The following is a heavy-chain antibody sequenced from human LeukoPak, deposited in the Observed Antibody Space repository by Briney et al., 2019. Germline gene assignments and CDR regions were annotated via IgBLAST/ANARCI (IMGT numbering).Heavy chain of an antibody. CDR3: ATTVYFYYYMDV. CDR2: IHYTGSS. J-gene: IGHJ6*03. V-gene: IGHV4-59*01. D-gene: IGHD2-21*02. CDR1: GGSISSYY. Sequence: SETLSLTCTVSGGSISSYYWSWIRQSPGKGLEWIAYIHYTGSSNYNPSLKSRVTVSVDTSKNQFSLKLSSVTAADTAVYYCATTVYFYYYMDVWGKGTTVTVPS.